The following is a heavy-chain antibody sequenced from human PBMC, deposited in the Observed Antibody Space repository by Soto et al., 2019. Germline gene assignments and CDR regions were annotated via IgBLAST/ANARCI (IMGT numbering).Heavy chain of an antibody. CDR1: GIISSRNW. V-gene: IGHV3-74*01. CDR2: INSDGSSR. D-gene: IGHD1-26*01. J-gene: IGHJ4*02. CDR3: ARPWGY. Sequence: EVQLVESGGGLVQPGGSLRLSCVASGIISSRNWMHWVRQAPGKGLVWVSRINSDGSSRGYADSVKGRFTISRDNAKNTLYLQMNSLRAEDTAVYYCARPWGYWGQGTLVTVSS.